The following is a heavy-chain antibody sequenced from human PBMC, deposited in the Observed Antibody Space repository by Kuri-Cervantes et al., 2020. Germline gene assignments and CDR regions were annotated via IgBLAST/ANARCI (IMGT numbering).Heavy chain of an antibody. CDR1: GDSVSSQSAA. CDR2: TYYRSRWKN. Sequence: SETLSLTCAISGDSVSSQSAAWNWVRQSPTRGLEWLGRTYYRSRWKNDYATSVKSRITINPDTSKNQFSLRLNSVTPEDAAVYYCARDGGNSGDLDYWGQGTLVTVSS. J-gene: IGHJ4*02. CDR3: ARDGGNSGDLDY. V-gene: IGHV6-1*01. D-gene: IGHD4-23*01.